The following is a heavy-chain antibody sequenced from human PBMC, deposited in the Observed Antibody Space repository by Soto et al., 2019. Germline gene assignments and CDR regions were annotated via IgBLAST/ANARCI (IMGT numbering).Heavy chain of an antibody. CDR1: GGTFSSYA. D-gene: IGHD5-18*01. CDR2: SIPIVGTA. Sequence: QVQLVQSGAAVKKPGSSVKVSCKASGGTFSSYAISWVRQAPGQGLAWMGGSIPIVGTANYAQQFQGIVTITADESTSTAYMELSSLRSEATAVYSCGTNTGIDSYYHGMDVWGQGTTVTVSS. V-gene: IGHV1-69*12. J-gene: IGHJ6*02. CDR3: GTNTGIDSYYHGMDV.